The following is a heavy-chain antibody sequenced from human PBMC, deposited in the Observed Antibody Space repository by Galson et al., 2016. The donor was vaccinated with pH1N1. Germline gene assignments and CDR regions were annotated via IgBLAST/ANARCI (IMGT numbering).Heavy chain of an antibody. J-gene: IGHJ6*03. V-gene: IGHV4-39*02. D-gene: IGHD6-6*01. CDR2: IYYSGST. CDR1: GGSISSSSYY. Sequence: SETLSLTCTVSGGSISSSSYYWGWIRQPPGKGLEWIGSIYYSGSTYYNPSLKSRVTISVDTSKNHLSLKLRSVTAADTAVYYCAKSVAARPPYMDVWGKGTTVTVSS. CDR3: AKSVAARPPYMDV.